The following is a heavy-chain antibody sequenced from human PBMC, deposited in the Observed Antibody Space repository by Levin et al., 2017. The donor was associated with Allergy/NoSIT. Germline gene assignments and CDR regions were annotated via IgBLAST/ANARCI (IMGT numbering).Heavy chain of an antibody. CDR3: ARAECSGGSCYVGGAFDI. CDR2: ISSSSSYT. J-gene: IGHJ3*02. D-gene: IGHD2-15*01. Sequence: GGSLRLSCAASGFTFSDYYMSWIRQAPGKGLEWVSYISSSSSYTNYADSVKGRFTISRDNAKNSLYLQMNSLRAEDTAVYYCARAECSGGSCYVGGAFDIWGQGTMVTVSS. CDR1: GFTFSDYY. V-gene: IGHV3-11*05.